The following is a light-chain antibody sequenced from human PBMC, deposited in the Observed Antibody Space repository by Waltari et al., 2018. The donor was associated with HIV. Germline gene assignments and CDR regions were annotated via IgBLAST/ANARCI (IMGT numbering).Light chain of an antibody. J-gene: IGLJ2*01. Sequence: SFELTQPPSVSVSPGQTAIITCSGVKLGKAYVCWYQKKPGQSPLQVIYQDSKRPSGIAERFSGSNSGNTATLTISGAQALDEADYYCQAWHISAAVFGGGTKLTVL. CDR3: QAWHISAAV. V-gene: IGLV3-1*01. CDR1: KLGKAY. CDR2: QDS.